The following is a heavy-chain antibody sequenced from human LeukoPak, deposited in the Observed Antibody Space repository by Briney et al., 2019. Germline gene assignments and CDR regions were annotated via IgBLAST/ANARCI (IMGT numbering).Heavy chain of an antibody. J-gene: IGHJ4*02. V-gene: IGHV1-69*13. Sequence: SVKVSCKASGGTFSSYAISWVRQAPGQGLEWMGGIIPIFGTANYAQKFQGRVTITADESTSTAYMELSSLRSEDTAVYYCAGNMVVAATLVYYFDYWGQGTLVTVSS. D-gene: IGHD2-15*01. CDR3: AGNMVVAATLVYYFDY. CDR2: IIPIFGTA. CDR1: GGTFSSYA.